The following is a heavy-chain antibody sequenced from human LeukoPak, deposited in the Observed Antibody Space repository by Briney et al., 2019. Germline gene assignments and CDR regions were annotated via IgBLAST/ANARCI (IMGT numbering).Heavy chain of an antibody. CDR2: ISWNSGSI. D-gene: IGHD6-13*01. CDR3: AKALAAAGNDAFDI. Sequence: PGGSLRLSCAASGFTFGDYAMHWVRQAPGKGLEWVSGISWNSGSIGYADSVKGRFTISRDNAKNSLYLQMNSLRAEDTALYYCAKALAAAGNDAFDIWGQGTMVTVSS. CDR1: GFTFGDYA. J-gene: IGHJ3*02. V-gene: IGHV3-9*01.